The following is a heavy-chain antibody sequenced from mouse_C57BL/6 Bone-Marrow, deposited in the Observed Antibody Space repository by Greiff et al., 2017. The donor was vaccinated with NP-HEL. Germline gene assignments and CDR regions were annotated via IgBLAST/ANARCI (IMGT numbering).Heavy chain of an antibody. V-gene: IGHV2-2*01. D-gene: IGHD2-3*01. CDR1: GFSLTSYG. J-gene: IGHJ3*01. CDR3: ARKREYYDGYPSFAY. Sequence: VQLQESGPGLVQPSQSLSITCTVSGFSLTSYGVHWVRQSPGEGLEWLGVIWRGGGTDYNAAFISRLSISKDKSKSQVFFKMNSLQADDTAIYYCARKREYYDGYPSFAYWGQGTLVTVSA. CDR2: IWRGGGT.